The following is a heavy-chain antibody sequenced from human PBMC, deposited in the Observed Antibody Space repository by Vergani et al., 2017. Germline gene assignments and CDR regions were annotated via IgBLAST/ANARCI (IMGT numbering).Heavy chain of an antibody. V-gene: IGHV1-69*08. D-gene: IGHD2-2*01. CDR3: ARDCTRCYLGRAEYFQH. CDR2: IIPILGIA. J-gene: IGHJ1*01. Sequence: QVQLVQSGAEVKKPGSSVKVSCKASGGTFSSYTISWVRQAPGQGLEWMGRIIPILGIANYAQKFQGRVTITADKSTSTAYMELSSLRSEDTAVYYCARDCTRCYLGRAEYFQHWGQGTLVTVSS. CDR1: GGTFSSYT.